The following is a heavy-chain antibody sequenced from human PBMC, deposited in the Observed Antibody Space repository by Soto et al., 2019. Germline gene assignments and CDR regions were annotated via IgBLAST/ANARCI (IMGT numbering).Heavy chain of an antibody. CDR1: GFTFSNHP. V-gene: IGHV3-23*01. D-gene: IGHD1-26*01. J-gene: IGHJ4*02. CDR3: AKLHRDTASSFDN. Sequence: VGSLRLSCAASGFTFSNHPMSWVRQAPGKGLEWVSAISDDGSSTYYADSVKGRFTISRDNSKNTLYVQMNSLRPEDTAVYYCAKLHRDTASSFDNWGQGTQVTVSS. CDR2: ISDDGSST.